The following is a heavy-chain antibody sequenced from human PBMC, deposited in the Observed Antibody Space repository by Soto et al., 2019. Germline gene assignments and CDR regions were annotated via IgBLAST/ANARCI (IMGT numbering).Heavy chain of an antibody. CDR1: GFTFSSYS. Sequence: GGSLSLSCADSGFTFSSYSMNWVRQAPGKGLEWVSSISSSSSYIYYADSVKGRFTISRDNAKNSLYLQMNSLRAEDTAVYYCARVLAVAGTALSDYGGQGTLVTVYS. D-gene: IGHD6-19*01. CDR2: ISSSSSYI. CDR3: ARVLAVAGTALSDY. V-gene: IGHV3-21*01. J-gene: IGHJ4*02.